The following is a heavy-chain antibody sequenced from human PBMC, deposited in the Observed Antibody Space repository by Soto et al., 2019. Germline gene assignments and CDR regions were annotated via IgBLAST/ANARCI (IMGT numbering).Heavy chain of an antibody. Sequence: GGSLRLSCAASGFTFDDYAMHWVRQAPGKGLEWVSGISWNSGSIGYADSVKGRFTISRDNAKNSLYLQMNSLRAEDTALHYCAKDSGDYGSYFDYWGQGTLVTVSS. CDR2: ISWNSGSI. D-gene: IGHD4-17*01. J-gene: IGHJ4*02. CDR3: AKDSGDYGSYFDY. CDR1: GFTFDDYA. V-gene: IGHV3-9*01.